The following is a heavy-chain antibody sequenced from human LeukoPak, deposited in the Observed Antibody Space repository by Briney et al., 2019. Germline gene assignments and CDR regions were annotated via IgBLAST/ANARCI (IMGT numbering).Heavy chain of an antibody. V-gene: IGHV3-48*03. CDR3: SLCCSSTSCSDY. D-gene: IGHD2-2*01. CDR1: GFTFSSYE. Sequence: GGSLRLSCAASGFTFSSYEMNWVRQAPGKGLEWVSYISSSGSTIYYADSVKGRFTISRDNAKNSLYLQMNSLRAEDTAVYYCSLCCSSTSCSDYWGRGTLVTVSS. CDR2: ISSSGSTI. J-gene: IGHJ4*02.